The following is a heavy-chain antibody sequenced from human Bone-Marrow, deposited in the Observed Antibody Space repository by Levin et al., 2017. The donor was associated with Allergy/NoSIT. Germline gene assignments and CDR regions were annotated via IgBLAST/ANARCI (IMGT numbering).Heavy chain of an antibody. V-gene: IGHV4-59*01. Sequence: SETLSLTCTVSGGSISSYYWSWIRQPPGKGLEWIGYFAYTGSRYSYPSLNGRVTISVDASKNQFSLKLSSVTAADTAAYYCGGSFGGYSSRYWGQGPLVTVSS. D-gene: IGHD3-16*01. CDR2: FAYTGSR. J-gene: IGHJ4*02. CDR3: GGSFGGYSSRY. CDR1: GGSISSYY.